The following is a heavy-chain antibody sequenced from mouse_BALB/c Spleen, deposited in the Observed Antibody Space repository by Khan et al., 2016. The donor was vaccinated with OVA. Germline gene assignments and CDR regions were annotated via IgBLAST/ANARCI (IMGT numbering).Heavy chain of an antibody. V-gene: IGHV1-4*01. D-gene: IGHD2-14*01. CDR1: GYTFTSYT. Sequence: QVQLQQSGAELARPGASVKMSCKASGYTFTSYTIHWIKLRPGQGLEWIGFINPSNGYTNYNQKFKDKATCTADKSSTTVYMQLSSLTSDDSAVYNCVRDGAYHRNDGWFAYWGQGTLVTVSA. CDR3: VRDGAYHRNDGWFAY. J-gene: IGHJ3*01. CDR2: INPSNGYT.